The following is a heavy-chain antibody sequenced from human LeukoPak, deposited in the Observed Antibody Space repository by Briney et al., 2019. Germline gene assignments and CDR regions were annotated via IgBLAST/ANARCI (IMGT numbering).Heavy chain of an antibody. CDR2: INTNTGNP. Sequence: ASVKVSCKASGYTFTSYAMNWVRQAPGQGLEWMGWINTNTGNPTYAQGFTGRFVFSLDTSVSTAYLQISSLKAEDTAVYYCAREGGVRGVIISSWFDPWGQGTLVTVSS. CDR1: GYTFTSYA. CDR3: AREGGVRGVIISSWFDP. J-gene: IGHJ5*02. D-gene: IGHD3-10*01. V-gene: IGHV7-4-1*02.